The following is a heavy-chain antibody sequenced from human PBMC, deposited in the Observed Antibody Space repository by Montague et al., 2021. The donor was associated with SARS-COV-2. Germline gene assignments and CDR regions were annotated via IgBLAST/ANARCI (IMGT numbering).Heavy chain of an antibody. V-gene: IGHV4-61*02. Sequence: TLSLTCTVSGGSISSGSHYWSWIRQPAGKGLEWIGRIYTSGSTNYNPSLKSRVTISVDTSKNQFSLKLSSVTAADTAVYYCARDLAPYYGSGSYYNPIDAFDIWGQGTMVTVSS. D-gene: IGHD3-10*01. J-gene: IGHJ3*02. CDR2: IYTSGST. CDR3: ARDLAPYYGSGSYYNPIDAFDI. CDR1: GGSISSGSHY.